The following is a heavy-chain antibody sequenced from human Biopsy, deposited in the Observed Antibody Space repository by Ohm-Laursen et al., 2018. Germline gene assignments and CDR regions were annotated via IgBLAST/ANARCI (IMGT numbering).Heavy chain of an antibody. V-gene: IGHV4-34*01. CDR2: ITQSGST. Sequence: GTLSLTCAVYGGSFNGYFWSWIRQPPGKGLEWIGDITQSGSTNYSPSLKSRVTISVDTVKKQFSLSLRSVTAADTAVYYCARVPLPGIGAAYQGRFLYGMDVWGQGTTVSVSS. J-gene: IGHJ6*02. CDR1: GGSFNGYF. D-gene: IGHD6-13*01. CDR3: ARVPLPGIGAAYQGRFLYGMDV.